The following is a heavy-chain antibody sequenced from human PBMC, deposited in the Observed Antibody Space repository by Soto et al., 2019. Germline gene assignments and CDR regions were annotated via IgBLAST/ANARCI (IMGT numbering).Heavy chain of an antibody. CDR2: IYSCGST. D-gene: IGHD3-3*01. CDR1: GFTVSSNY. Sequence: GGSLRLSCAASGFTVSSNYMSWVRQAPGKGLEWVSVIYSCGSTYYADSVKDRFTISRDNSKNTLYLQMNSLRVEDTAVYYCAKPSIFGVIIAYYYYGMDVWGQGTTVTVSS. CDR3: AKPSIFGVIIAYYYYGMDV. J-gene: IGHJ6*02. V-gene: IGHV3-53*01.